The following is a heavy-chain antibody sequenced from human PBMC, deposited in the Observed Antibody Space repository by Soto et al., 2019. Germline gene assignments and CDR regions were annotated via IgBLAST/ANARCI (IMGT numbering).Heavy chain of an antibody. V-gene: IGHV4-4*07. CDR3: ASTPTPDKGCGGDCYSDY. CDR2: IYTSGST. D-gene: IGHD2-21*02. Sequence: SETLSLTCTVSGGSISSYYWSWIRQPAGKGLEWIGRIYTSGSTNYNPSLKSRVTMSVDTSKNQFSLKLSSVTAADTAVYYCASTPTPDKGCGGDCYSDYWGQGTLVTVSS. CDR1: GGSISSYY. J-gene: IGHJ4*02.